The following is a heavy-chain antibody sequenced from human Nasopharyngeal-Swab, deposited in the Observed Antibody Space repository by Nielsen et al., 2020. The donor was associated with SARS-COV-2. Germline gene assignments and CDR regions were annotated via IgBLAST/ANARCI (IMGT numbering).Heavy chain of an antibody. CDR2: INHSGST. Sequence: WIRQPPGKGLEWIGQINHSGSTNYNPSLESRVTISVDTSKNHFSLGLISVTAADTAVYYCARARGDSSGFSYWGQGTLVTVSS. CDR3: ARARGDSSGFSY. V-gene: IGHV4-34*01. J-gene: IGHJ4*01. D-gene: IGHD3-22*01.